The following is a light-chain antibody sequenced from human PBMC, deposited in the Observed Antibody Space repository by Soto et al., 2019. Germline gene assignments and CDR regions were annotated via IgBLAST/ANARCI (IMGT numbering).Light chain of an antibody. J-gene: IGKJ4*01. CDR2: DAS. CDR3: QQYGSTPLT. CDR1: QSVKNNY. V-gene: IGKV3-20*01. Sequence: EIVLKQSPDTLSLSPGERETLSCRASQSVKNNYLAWYQQKPGQPPRFLIYDASSMATGIPDRFSGSGSGTDFTLSICRLVPEDFAVYYCQQYGSTPLTFGGGTKV.